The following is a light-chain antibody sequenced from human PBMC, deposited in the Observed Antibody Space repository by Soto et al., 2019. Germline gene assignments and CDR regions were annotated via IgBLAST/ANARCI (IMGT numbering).Light chain of an antibody. J-gene: IGKJ1*01. V-gene: IGKV3-15*01. CDR3: QQYNNWLVT. Sequence: EIVMTQSPATLSVSPGERATLSCRASQSVSSNLAWYQQKPGQAPRLLIYGASTRATAIPARFSGSGSEKEFTLTISSLQSEDFAVYYCQQYNNWLVTFGQGTKVAI. CDR2: GAS. CDR1: QSVSSN.